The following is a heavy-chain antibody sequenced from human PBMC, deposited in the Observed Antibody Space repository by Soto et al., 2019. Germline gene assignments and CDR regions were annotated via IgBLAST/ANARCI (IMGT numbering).Heavy chain of an antibody. J-gene: IGHJ5*02. D-gene: IGHD1-1*01. V-gene: IGHV4-31*03. CDR2: SYYSGRS. Sequence: QVQLQESGPGLVKPSQTLSLTCTVSGGSISSGGYYWSWIRQHPGKGLEWIGYSYYSGRSYYNPSIKNRVTIPAATAKNHFSLKQSYVTAADTAVYYCARDSAGVPFDDWGQGNLLTVSS. CDR3: ARDSAGVPFDD. CDR1: GGSISSGGYY.